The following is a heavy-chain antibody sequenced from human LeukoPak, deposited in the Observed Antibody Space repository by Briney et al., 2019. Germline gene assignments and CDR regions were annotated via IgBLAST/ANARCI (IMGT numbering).Heavy chain of an antibody. CDR1: GFTFSSYA. V-gene: IGHV3-30-3*01. CDR3: ARGYSYGSAYFDY. Sequence: PGGSLRLSCAASGFTFSSYAMHWVRQAPGKGLEWVAVILYDGSNKYYADSVKGRFTISRDNSKNTLYLQMNSLRAEDTAVYYCARGYSYGSAYFDYWGQGTLVTVSS. D-gene: IGHD5-18*01. J-gene: IGHJ4*02. CDR2: ILYDGSNK.